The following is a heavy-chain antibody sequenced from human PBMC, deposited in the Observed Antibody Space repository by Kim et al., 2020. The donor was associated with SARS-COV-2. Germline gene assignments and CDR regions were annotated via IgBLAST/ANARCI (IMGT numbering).Heavy chain of an antibody. CDR3: ARVVVVDIVLMVYAIEALDYFDY. D-gene: IGHD2-8*01. V-gene: IGHV3-7*01. J-gene: IGHJ4*02. CDR1: GFTFSSYW. Sequence: GGSLRLSCAASGFTFSSYWMSWVRQAPGKGLEWVANIKQDGSEKYYVDSVKGRFTISRDNAKNSLYLQMNSLRAEDTAVYYCARVVVVDIVLMVYAIEALDYFDYWGQGTLVTVSS. CDR2: IKQDGSEK.